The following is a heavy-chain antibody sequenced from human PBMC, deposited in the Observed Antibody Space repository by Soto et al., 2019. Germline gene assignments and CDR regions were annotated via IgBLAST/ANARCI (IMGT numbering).Heavy chain of an antibody. CDR3: ARDYYDFWSGSAFDPAY. CDR2: INPNSGGT. J-gene: IGHJ4*02. Sequence: GASVKVSCKASGYTFTGYYMHWVLQAPGQGLDWMGWINPNSGGTNYAQKFQGRVTMTRDTSISTAYMELSRLRSDDTAVYYCARDYYDFWSGSAFDPAYWGQGTLVTVSS. D-gene: IGHD3-3*01. V-gene: IGHV1-2*02. CDR1: GYTFTGYY.